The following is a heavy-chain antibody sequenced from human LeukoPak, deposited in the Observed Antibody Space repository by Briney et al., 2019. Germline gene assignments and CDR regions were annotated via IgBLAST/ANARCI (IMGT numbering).Heavy chain of an antibody. J-gene: IGHJ6*03. CDR2: ICAYNGNT. D-gene: IGHD1-26*01. CDR1: GYTFTSYG. CDR3: ARVAVYGGSPGITGYYYYYYMDV. Sequence: ASVKVSCKASGYTFTSYGISWVRQAPGQGLEWMGWICAYNGNTNHAQKLQGRVTMTTDTSTSTAYMELRSLRSDDTAVYYCARVAVYGGSPGITGYYYYYYMDVWGKGTTVTVSS. V-gene: IGHV1-18*01.